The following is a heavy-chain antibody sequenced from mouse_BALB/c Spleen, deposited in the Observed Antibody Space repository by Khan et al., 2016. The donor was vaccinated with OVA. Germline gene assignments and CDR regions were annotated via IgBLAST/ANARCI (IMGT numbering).Heavy chain of an antibody. D-gene: IGHD2-3*01. CDR3: VRGVFDGNPTWFAF. V-gene: IGHV3-6*02. CDR1: GYSITRGYF. CDR2: ISYDGIN. Sequence: EVKLQESGPGLVKPSQSLSLTCSVTGYSITRGYFWNWIRQFPGNQLEWMGFISYDGINNYNPSLKNRISITRDTSKNQFFLKLNSVTSEDTATYFCVRGVFDGNPTWFAFWGQGTLVTVSA. J-gene: IGHJ3*01.